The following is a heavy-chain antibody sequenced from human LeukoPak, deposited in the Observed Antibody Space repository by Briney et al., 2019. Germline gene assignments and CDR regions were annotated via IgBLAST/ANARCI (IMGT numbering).Heavy chain of an antibody. Sequence: SETLSLTCTVSGGSISSGGYYWSWIRRPPGKGLEWIGYIYHSGSTYYNPSLKSRVTISVDRSKNQFSLKLSSVTAADTAVYYCARAVPYGSGSSPLDYWGQGTLVTVSS. CDR1: GGSISSGGYY. CDR2: IYHSGST. D-gene: IGHD3-10*01. V-gene: IGHV4-30-2*01. J-gene: IGHJ4*02. CDR3: ARAVPYGSGSSPLDY.